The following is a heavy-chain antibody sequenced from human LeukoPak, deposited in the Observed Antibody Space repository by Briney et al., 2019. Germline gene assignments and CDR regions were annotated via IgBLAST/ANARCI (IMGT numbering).Heavy chain of an antibody. D-gene: IGHD3-10*01. CDR2: INPSGGST. V-gene: IGHV1-46*01. J-gene: IGHJ5*02. CDR1: GYTFTSYY. Sequence: ASVKVSCKASGYTFTSYYMHWVRQAPGQGLEWMGIINPSGGSTSYAQKFQGRVTMTRDTSTSTVYMELSSLRSEDTAVYYCVRDGIMWYYGSGENNWFDPWGQGTLVTVSS. CDR3: VRDGIMWYYGSGENNWFDP.